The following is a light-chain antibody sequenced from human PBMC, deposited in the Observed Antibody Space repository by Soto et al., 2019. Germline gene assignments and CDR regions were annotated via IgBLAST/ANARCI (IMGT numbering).Light chain of an antibody. Sequence: QSALTQPPSASGYHGQSVAISCTGTSSDDGGYNYVSWYQQHPGKAPKLMIYEVNKRPSGVPDRFSGSKSGNTASLTVSGLQAEDEDDYYCSSYAGSSNVVGTGTKLTVL. CDR1: SSDDGGYNY. J-gene: IGLJ1*01. CDR3: SSYAGSSNV. CDR2: EVN. V-gene: IGLV2-8*01.